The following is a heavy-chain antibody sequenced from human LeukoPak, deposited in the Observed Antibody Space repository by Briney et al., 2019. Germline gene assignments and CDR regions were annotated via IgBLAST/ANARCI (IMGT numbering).Heavy chain of an antibody. J-gene: IGHJ6*02. CDR2: ISAYNGNT. CDR3: ARELTVTYGYGMDV. V-gene: IGHV1-18*01. D-gene: IGHD4-17*01. CDR1: GYTFTSYG. Sequence: ASVMVSCKASGYTFTSYGISWVRQAPGQGLEWMGWISAYNGNTNYAQKLQGRVTMTTDTSTSTAYMELRSLRSDDTAVYYCARELTVTYGYGMDVWGQGTTVTVSS.